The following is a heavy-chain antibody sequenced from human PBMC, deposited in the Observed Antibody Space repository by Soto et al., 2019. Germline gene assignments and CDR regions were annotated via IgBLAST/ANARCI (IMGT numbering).Heavy chain of an antibody. Sequence: ASVKVSCKASGYSFTDYHIHWLRESPGQGLEWLGRINPKSGGTSTAQKFQGWVTMTTDTSISTASMELTRLTSDDTAIYYCARGDSTDCSNGVCSFFYNHDMDVWGQGTTVTVSS. V-gene: IGHV1-2*04. CDR1: GYSFTDYH. CDR3: ARGDSTDCSNGVCSFFYNHDMDV. CDR2: INPKSGGT. D-gene: IGHD2-8*01. J-gene: IGHJ6*02.